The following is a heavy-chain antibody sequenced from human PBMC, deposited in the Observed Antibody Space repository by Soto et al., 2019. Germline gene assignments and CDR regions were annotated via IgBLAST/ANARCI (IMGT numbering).Heavy chain of an antibody. V-gene: IGHV3-21*01. D-gene: IGHD6-13*01. Sequence: PRGSLRLSCAASGFTFSSYSMNWVRQAPGKGLEWVSSISSSSSYIYYADSVKGRFTISRDNAKNSLYLQMNSLRAEDTAVYYCARDLHTIAAADPARDYWGQGTLVTVSS. CDR1: GFTFSSYS. CDR2: ISSSSSYI. J-gene: IGHJ4*02. CDR3: ARDLHTIAAADPARDY.